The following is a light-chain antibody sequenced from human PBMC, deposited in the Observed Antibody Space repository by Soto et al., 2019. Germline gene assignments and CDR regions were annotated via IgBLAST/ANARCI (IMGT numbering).Light chain of an antibody. J-gene: IGKJ1*01. Sequence: EIVLTQSPATLSLSPGERATLSCRASQSVGYKLAWYQQKPGQAPSLLIHAISTRATGVPARFSGGGSGTEFTLTISSLQSEDLAVYYCQQYSDWWTFGQGTKVDIK. CDR1: QSVGYK. V-gene: IGKV3-15*01. CDR2: AIS. CDR3: QQYSDWWT.